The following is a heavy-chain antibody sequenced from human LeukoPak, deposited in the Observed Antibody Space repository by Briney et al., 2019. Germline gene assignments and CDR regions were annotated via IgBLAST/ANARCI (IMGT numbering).Heavy chain of an antibody. CDR3: EKDSHLDV. D-gene: IGHD2-15*01. CDR2: IHSSGSS. Sequence: PSETLSLTCTVSGGSISGTDLYWGWIRQLPGKGLEWIGNIHSSGSSFCNPSLKSRVTISVDTSKNQFSLKLSSVTAAYTAVYYCEKDSHLDVWGQGTTVTVSS. J-gene: IGHJ6*02. V-gene: IGHV4-39*01. CDR1: GGSISGTDLY.